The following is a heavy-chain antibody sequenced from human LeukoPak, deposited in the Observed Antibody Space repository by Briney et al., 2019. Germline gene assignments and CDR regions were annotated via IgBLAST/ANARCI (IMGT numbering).Heavy chain of an antibody. D-gene: IGHD1-14*01. J-gene: IGHJ4*02. CDR1: GFTFGGYG. CDR2: IAYDGSRA. Sequence: GGSLRLSCAGSGFTFGGYGMHWFRQTPGKGLEWVAVIAYDGSRAFYADFVKGRFTISRDNSKNTMSVQMDELRAEDTAVYYCTRYNNDHFDYWGQGTLVTVSS. V-gene: IGHV3-33*01. CDR3: TRYNNDHFDY.